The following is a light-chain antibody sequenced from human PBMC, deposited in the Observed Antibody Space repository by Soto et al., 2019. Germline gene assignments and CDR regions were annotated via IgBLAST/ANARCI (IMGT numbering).Light chain of an antibody. J-gene: IGKJ4*01. CDR3: QQYGSSPLT. CDR2: DAS. Sequence: EIVLTQSPDTLSLSPGERATVSCSASQSVRSNYLARYQQKPGEAPRFLIYDASSRATGIPDRFSGSGSGTDFTLTISRLEPEDFAVYYCQQYGSSPLTFGGGTKVEIK. CDR1: QSVRSNY. V-gene: IGKV3-20*01.